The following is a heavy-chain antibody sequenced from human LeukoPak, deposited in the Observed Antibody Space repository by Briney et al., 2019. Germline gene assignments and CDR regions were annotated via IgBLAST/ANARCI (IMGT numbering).Heavy chain of an antibody. J-gene: IGHJ6*02. CDR3: GSRDKGFYYGLDV. V-gene: IGHV3-66*01. D-gene: IGHD5-24*01. Sequence: GGSLRLSCVASGFTGSSNYMSGVPQAPGKGLEWVSIISGGGNTYYADSVKDRFTISRDNSKSTLYLQMKSLRAEDTAVYYCGSRDKGFYYGLDVWGQGTTVTVSS. CDR2: ISGGGNT. CDR1: GFTGSSNY.